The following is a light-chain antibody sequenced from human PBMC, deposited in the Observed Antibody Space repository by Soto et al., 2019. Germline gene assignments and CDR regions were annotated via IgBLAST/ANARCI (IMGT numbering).Light chain of an antibody. CDR1: QSLNTMN. CDR3: QGYGDSPPSFT. CDR2: GAS. J-gene: IGKJ2*01. V-gene: IGKV3-20*01. Sequence: DSVLTQSPGTLSFSPGERATLSCRASQSLNTMNVAWYRQKPGQAPRLLIHGASNRATGTPDRYRGSGSGTDFTLTISLLESENFAVYYCQGYGDSPPSFTFGQGTKLQIK.